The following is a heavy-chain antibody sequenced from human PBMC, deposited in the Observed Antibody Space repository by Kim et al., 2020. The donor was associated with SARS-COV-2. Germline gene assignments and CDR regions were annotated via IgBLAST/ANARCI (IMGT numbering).Heavy chain of an antibody. V-gene: IGHV3-48*03. CDR3: ARNPRRNPELRFLEWLQPDV. J-gene: IGHJ6*02. CDR1: GFTFSSYE. CDR2: ISSSGSTI. D-gene: IGHD3-3*01. Sequence: GGSLRLSCAASGFTFSSYEMNWVRQAPGKGLEWVSYISSSGSTIYYADSVKGRFTISRDNAKNSLYLQMNSLRAEDTAVYYCARNPRRNPELRFLEWLQPDVWGQGTTVTVSS.